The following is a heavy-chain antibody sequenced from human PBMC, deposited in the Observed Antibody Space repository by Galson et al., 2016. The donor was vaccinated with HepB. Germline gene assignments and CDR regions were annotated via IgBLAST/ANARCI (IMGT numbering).Heavy chain of an antibody. D-gene: IGHD2/OR15-2a*01. CDR1: GYIFTERY. CDR3: ARGFYGPEY. J-gene: IGHJ4*02. CDR2: INPNGGGT. V-gene: IGHV1-2*02. Sequence: SVKVSCKASGYIFTERYIYWMRQAPGQGLEWMGWINPNGGGTWFAQKFQGRVTMTRDTSITTAYMELSSLNSDDTALYYCARGFYGPEYWGQGTLVTVSS.